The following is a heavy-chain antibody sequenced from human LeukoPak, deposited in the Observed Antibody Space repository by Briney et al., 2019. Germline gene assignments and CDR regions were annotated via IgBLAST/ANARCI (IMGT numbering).Heavy chain of an antibody. CDR1: GFTFSSYA. CDR3: ARDIYGMDV. V-gene: IGHV3-30-3*01. J-gene: IGHJ6*02. CDR2: ISYDGSNK. Sequence: GGSLRLSCAASGFTFSSYAMHWVRQAPGKGLEWVAVISYDGSNKYYADSVKGRFTISRDNSKNTLYLQMNSLRAEDTAVYYCARDIYGMDVWGPGTTVTVSS.